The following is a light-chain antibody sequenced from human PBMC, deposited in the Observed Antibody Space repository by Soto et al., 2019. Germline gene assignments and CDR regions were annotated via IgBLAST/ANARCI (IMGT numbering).Light chain of an antibody. Sequence: EIVLTQSPGTLSLSPGERATLSCRSSHSVSSNYLAWYQQKPGQAPRLLIYDVSSRATGIPDRFSGSGSGTDFTLTISRLEPVDFAVYYCQQYGLSPTFGQGTQVEIK. CDR2: DVS. CDR1: HSVSSNY. J-gene: IGKJ1*01. CDR3: QQYGLSPT. V-gene: IGKV3-20*01.